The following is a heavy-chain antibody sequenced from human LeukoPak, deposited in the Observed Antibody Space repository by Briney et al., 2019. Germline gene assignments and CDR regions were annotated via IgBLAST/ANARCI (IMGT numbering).Heavy chain of an antibody. D-gene: IGHD2-2*01. Sequence: GGSLRLSCAASGFTFSTYAMTWVRQAPGKGLEWVSTISSGADYTYYADSVKGRFTISRDNSKSTLYLQMNSLRAEDTAVYYCAREPNNVVTPAGFDYWGQGTLVTVPS. CDR2: ISSGADYT. V-gene: IGHV3-23*01. CDR1: GFTFSTYA. J-gene: IGHJ4*02. CDR3: AREPNNVVTPAGFDY.